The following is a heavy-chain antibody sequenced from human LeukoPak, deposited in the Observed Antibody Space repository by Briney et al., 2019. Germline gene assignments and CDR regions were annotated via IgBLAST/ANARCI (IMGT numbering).Heavy chain of an antibody. J-gene: IGHJ4*02. V-gene: IGHV3-23*01. Sequence: GSLRLSCAASGFTFSSYVMNWVRQAPGTGLEWVSGITANGGNTFYADSVKGRFTISRDNSKNTLYLQMNSLRAEDTAVYYCARKAPPFDYWGQGTLVTVSS. CDR2: ITANGGNT. CDR1: GFTFSSYV. CDR3: ARKAPPFDY.